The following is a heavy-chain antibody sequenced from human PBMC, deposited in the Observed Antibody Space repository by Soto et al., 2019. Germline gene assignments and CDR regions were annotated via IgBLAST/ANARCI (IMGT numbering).Heavy chain of an antibody. CDR2: INHSGST. CDR3: ARGYKYYYYYYMDV. V-gene: IGHV4-34*01. J-gene: IGHJ6*03. Sequence: QVQLQQWGAGLLKPSETLSLTCAVYGGSFSGYYWSWIRQPPGKGLEWIGEINHSGSTNYNPSLKSRVTISVDTSKNQFSLKLSSVTAADTAVYYCARGYKYYYYYYMDVWGKGTTVTVSS. CDR1: GGSFSGYY. D-gene: IGHD1-1*01.